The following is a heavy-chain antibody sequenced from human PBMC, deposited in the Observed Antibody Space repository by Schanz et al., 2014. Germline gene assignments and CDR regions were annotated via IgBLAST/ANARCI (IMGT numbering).Heavy chain of an antibody. CDR3: AKGRFGELSAFDI. D-gene: IGHD3-10*01. Sequence: QVRLVESGGGVVQPGRSLRLSCAASGFTLSSYGMHWVRQAPGKGLEWVSVIGVDGTTTYYADSVKGRFTISRDNSKNTLYLQMNSLRPEDTAVYYCAKGRFGELSAFDIWGQGTMVTVSS. V-gene: IGHV3-NL1*01. J-gene: IGHJ3*02. CDR2: IGVDGTTT. CDR1: GFTLSSYG.